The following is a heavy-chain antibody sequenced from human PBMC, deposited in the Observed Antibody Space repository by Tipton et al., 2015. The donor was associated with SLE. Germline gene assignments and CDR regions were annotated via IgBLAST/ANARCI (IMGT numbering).Heavy chain of an antibody. CDR2: INSDGNSI. D-gene: IGHD3-16*01. V-gene: IGHV3-74*01. Sequence: SLRLSCAASGFTFSSYWMHGVRQAPGKGMVWVSRINSDGNSISYADSVKGRFTISRDNDKNTLYLQMNRLRAEDTAVYYCARDPGMWGCMITFGGDRDAFYIWGQGTMVTVSS. CDR3: ARDPGMWGCMITFGGDRDAFYI. CDR1: GFTFSSYW. J-gene: IGHJ3*02.